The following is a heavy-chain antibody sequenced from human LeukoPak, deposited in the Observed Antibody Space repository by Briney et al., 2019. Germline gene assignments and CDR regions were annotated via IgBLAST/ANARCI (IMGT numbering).Heavy chain of an antibody. D-gene: IGHD5-18*01. J-gene: IGHJ4*02. CDR2: LYIGGNT. Sequence: GGSLRLSCAASGFTVNNNYMNWVRQAPGKGLEWVSALYIGGNTYYADSVRGRFTISRDNSKNTLYLQMNGLRAEDTAIYYCMTAAGYNFGQYWGQGTLVTVSS. V-gene: IGHV3-53*01. CDR3: MTAAGYNFGQY. CDR1: GFTVNNNY.